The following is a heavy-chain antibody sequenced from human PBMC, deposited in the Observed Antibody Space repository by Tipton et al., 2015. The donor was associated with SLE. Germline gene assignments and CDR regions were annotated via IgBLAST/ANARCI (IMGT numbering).Heavy chain of an antibody. J-gene: IGHJ3*02. CDR1: GFTVTSSY. D-gene: IGHD3-3*01. CDR3: ARDVTIFGEVTDDAFDI. Sequence: SLRLSCAASGFTVTSSYMTWVRQAPGKGLEWVAVLYRGGRTNNADSVKGRFTISRDNSKNTLYLQMNSLRAEDTAVYYCARDVTIFGEVTDDAFDIWGQGTAVTVSS. CDR2: LYRGGRT. V-gene: IGHV3-53*01.